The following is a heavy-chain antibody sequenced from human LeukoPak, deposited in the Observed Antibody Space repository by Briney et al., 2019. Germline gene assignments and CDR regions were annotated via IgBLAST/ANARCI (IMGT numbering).Heavy chain of an antibody. CDR1: GFTFSTYS. V-gene: IGHV3-21*01. CDR3: ARDGGLPHDY. J-gene: IGHJ4*02. D-gene: IGHD4-23*01. Sequence: GGFLRLSCAASGFTFSTYSMNWVRQAPGKGLEWVSFISNSGSYIYYADSVKGRLTISRDNAKNSLYLQMNSLRAEDTAVYYCARDGGLPHDYWGQGTLVTVSS. CDR2: ISNSGSYI.